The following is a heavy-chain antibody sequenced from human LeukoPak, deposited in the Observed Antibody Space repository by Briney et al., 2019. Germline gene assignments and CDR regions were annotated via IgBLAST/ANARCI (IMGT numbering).Heavy chain of an antibody. CDR3: ARDGVYYYDSSGYPGAFDI. CDR2: IYYSGST. V-gene: IGHV4-59*01. D-gene: IGHD3-22*01. Sequence: SETLSLTCTVSGGSISSYYWSWIRQPPGEGLEWIGYIYYSGSTNYNPSLKSRVTISVDTSKNQFSLKLSSVTAADTAVYYCARDGVYYYDSSGYPGAFDIWGQGTMVTVSS. CDR1: GGSISSYY. J-gene: IGHJ3*02.